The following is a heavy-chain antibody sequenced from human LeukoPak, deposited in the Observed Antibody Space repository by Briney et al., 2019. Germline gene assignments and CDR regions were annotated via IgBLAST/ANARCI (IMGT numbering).Heavy chain of an antibody. Sequence: SETLSLTCTVSGGSISSGGYYWSWIRQHPGRGLEWIGYIYYSGSTYYNPSLKSRVTISVDTSRNQFSLRLSSVTAADTAVYYCARRSEYHWFDPWGQGALVTVSS. CDR2: IYYSGST. D-gene: IGHD2-2*01. J-gene: IGHJ5*02. V-gene: IGHV4-31*03. CDR1: GGSISSGGYY. CDR3: ARRSEYHWFDP.